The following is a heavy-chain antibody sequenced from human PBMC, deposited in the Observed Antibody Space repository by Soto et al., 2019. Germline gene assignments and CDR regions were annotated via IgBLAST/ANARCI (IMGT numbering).Heavy chain of an antibody. J-gene: IGHJ4*02. V-gene: IGHV1-2*02. CDR3: ARIKTFYDSRGGIAY. CDR1: GYTFTGYF. D-gene: IGHD3-22*01. Sequence: WASVKVSCKASGYTFTGYFVHWVRQAPGQGLEWMGWIKPNSGDTNYAQNFQGRVTMTRDTSINTAYMELNRLRSDDTAVYYCARIKTFYDSRGGIAYRGQGALVTVSS. CDR2: IKPNSGDT.